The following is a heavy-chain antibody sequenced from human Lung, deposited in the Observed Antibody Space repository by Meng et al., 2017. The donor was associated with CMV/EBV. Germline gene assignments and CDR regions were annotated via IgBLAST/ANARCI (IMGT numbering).Heavy chain of an antibody. D-gene: IGHD2-15*01. CDR1: GGTFSRYN. CDR2: LIPILGEV. Sequence: SVXVSCKPSGGTFSRYNINWVRQAPGQGLEWMGRLIPILGEVNYAQKFQGRVTITADKSTSTVFMELSSLRLDDTAVYYCARGGAGLEYCSDGSCYWSWLDPWGQGILVTVSS. V-gene: IGHV1-69*08. CDR3: ARGGAGLEYCSDGSCYWSWLDP. J-gene: IGHJ5*02.